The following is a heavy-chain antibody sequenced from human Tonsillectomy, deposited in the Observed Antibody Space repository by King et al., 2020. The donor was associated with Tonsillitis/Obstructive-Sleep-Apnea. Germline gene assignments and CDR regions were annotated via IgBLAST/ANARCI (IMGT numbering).Heavy chain of an antibody. Sequence: VQLVESGGGVVQPGRSLRLSCVASGFTFSRYGMHWVRQAPGKGLEWVAVVSYDGSNKYYADSVKGRFTISRDNSKNTLYLQMNSLRAEDTALYYCAKDAAIAAHAAYYYYYMDVWGKGTTVTVSS. D-gene: IGHD6-6*01. J-gene: IGHJ6*03. CDR1: GFTFSRYG. V-gene: IGHV3-30*18. CDR3: AKDAAIAAHAAYYYYYMDV. CDR2: VSYDGSNK.